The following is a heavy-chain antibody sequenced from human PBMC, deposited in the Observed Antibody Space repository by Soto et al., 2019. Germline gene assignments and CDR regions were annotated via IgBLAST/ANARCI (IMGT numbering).Heavy chain of an antibody. Sequence: GGSLRLSCAASGFTFSSYSMNWVRQAPGKGLEWVSYISSSSSTIYYADSVKGRFTISRDNAKNSLYLQMNSLRAEDTAVYYCAREEVGYCSSTSCRTPWFDPWGQGTLVTVSS. CDR2: ISSSSSTI. CDR3: AREEVGYCSSTSCRTPWFDP. D-gene: IGHD2-2*01. V-gene: IGHV3-48*01. CDR1: GFTFSSYS. J-gene: IGHJ5*02.